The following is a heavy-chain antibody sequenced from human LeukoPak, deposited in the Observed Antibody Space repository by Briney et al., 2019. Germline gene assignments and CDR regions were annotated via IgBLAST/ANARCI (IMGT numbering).Heavy chain of an antibody. V-gene: IGHV3-9*01. CDR2: ISWNSGSI. D-gene: IGHD1-26*01. J-gene: IGHJ4*02. Sequence: QSGRSLRLSCAASGFTFDDYAMHWVRQAPGKGLEWVSGISWNSGSIGYADSVKGRFTISRDNAKNSLYLQMNSLRAEDTALYYCAKDISGCYSSIDYWGQGTLVTVSS. CDR1: GFTFDDYA. CDR3: AKDISGCYSSIDY.